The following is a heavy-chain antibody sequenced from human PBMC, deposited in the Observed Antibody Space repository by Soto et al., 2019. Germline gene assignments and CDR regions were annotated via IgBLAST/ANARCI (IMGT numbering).Heavy chain of an antibody. J-gene: IGHJ2*01. D-gene: IGHD3-10*01. CDR3: AREKGVKTRGWYFDL. V-gene: IGHV3-21*01. CDR1: GFTFSSYS. Sequence: GGSLRLSCAASGFTFSSYSMNWVRQAPGKGLEWVSSISSSSSYIYYADSVKGRFTISRDNAKNSLYLQMNSLRAEDTAVYYCAREKGVKTRGWYFDLWGRGTLVTVSS. CDR2: ISSSSSYI.